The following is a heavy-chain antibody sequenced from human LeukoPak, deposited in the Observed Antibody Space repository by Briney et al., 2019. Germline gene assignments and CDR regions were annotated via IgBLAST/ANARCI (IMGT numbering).Heavy chain of an antibody. J-gene: IGHJ4*02. V-gene: IGHV1-69*05. D-gene: IGHD2-2*01. Sequence: SVKVSCKASGGTFSSYAISWVRQAPGQGLEWMGGIIPIFGTANYAQEFQGRVTITTDESTSTAYMELSSLRSEDTAVYYCARDERDSCRGSGCYYFDYWGQGTLVTVSS. CDR3: ARDERDSCRGSGCYYFDY. CDR2: IIPIFGTA. CDR1: GGTFSSYA.